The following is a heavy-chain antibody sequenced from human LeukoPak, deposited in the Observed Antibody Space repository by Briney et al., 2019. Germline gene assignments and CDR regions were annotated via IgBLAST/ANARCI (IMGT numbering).Heavy chain of an antibody. CDR3: AQTPVSSTAINWFDP. CDR2: IIPIFGTA. Sequence: SVKVSCKASGGTFSSYAISWVRQAPGQGLEWMGGIIPIFGTANYAQKFQGRVTITTDESTSTAYMELSSLRSEDTALYYCAQTPVSSTAINWFDPWGQGTLVTVSS. V-gene: IGHV1-69*05. J-gene: IGHJ5*02. CDR1: GGTFSSYA. D-gene: IGHD4-17*01.